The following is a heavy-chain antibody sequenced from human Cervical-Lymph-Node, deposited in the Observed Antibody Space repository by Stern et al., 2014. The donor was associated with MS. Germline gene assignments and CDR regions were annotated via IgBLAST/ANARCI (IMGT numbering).Heavy chain of an antibody. CDR3: ARTGDDFGDYSLSY. V-gene: IGHV4-39*01. D-gene: IGHD4-17*01. Sequence: QLQLQESGPGLVKPSETLSLTCTVSGGSINTNNYYWGWIRQPPGKGLEWIGNIYSCGGTFYSPSLKSRVTMSVDTSKNQFSLKLSSVTAADTAVYYCARTGDDFGDYSLSYWGQGTLVTVSS. J-gene: IGHJ4*02. CDR2: IYSCGGT. CDR1: GGSINTNNYY.